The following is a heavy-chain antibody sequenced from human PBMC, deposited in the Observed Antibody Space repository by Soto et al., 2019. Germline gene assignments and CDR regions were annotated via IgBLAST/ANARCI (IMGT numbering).Heavy chain of an antibody. CDR1: RFTFNTYS. CDR3: ARDVDADFRTDFEY. Sequence: GSLRLSPPASRFTFNTYSINWVLQTPGKGLEWISYISGNGEIIQYAASARGRFTISRDNAENSVYLEMDSLRAEDTALYYCARDVDADFRTDFEYWGRGTLVTVSS. J-gene: IGHJ4*02. D-gene: IGHD4-17*01. CDR2: ISGNGEII. V-gene: IGHV3-48*04.